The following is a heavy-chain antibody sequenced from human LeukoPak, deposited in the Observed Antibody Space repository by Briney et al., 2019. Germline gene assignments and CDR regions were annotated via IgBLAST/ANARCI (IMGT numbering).Heavy chain of an antibody. D-gene: IGHD5-24*01. CDR3: AKTDGYKDAQH. CDR2: ISSSSSTI. CDR1: GFTFSSYG. Sequence: GGSLRLSCAASGFTFSSYGMTWVRQAPGKGLEWVSYISSSSSTIYYADSVKGRFTISRDNSKNTLYLQMNSLRAEDTAVYYCAKTDGYKDAQHWGQGTLVTVSS. J-gene: IGHJ1*01. V-gene: IGHV3-48*01.